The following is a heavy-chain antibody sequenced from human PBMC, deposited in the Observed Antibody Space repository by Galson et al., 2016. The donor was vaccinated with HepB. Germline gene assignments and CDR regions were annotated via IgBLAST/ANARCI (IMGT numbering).Heavy chain of an antibody. J-gene: IGHJ4*02. CDR2: ITRRGDAT. CDR1: GFSLTNSG. D-gene: IGHD3-16*01. V-gene: IGHV3-23*01. Sequence: SLRLSCAASGFSLTNSGMSRVRQAPGRGPEWDSGITRRGDATHYADFVRGRFTISRDNSKNTLYLYMNNLTAGDTAIYYCGKHGGFDYWGQGALVTVSS. CDR3: GKHGGFDY.